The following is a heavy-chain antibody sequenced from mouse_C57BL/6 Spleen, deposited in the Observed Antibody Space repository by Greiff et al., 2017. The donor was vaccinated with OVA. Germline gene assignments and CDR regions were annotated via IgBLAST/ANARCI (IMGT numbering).Heavy chain of an antibody. V-gene: IGHV1-55*01. D-gene: IGHD2-4*01. CDR2: IYPGSGST. Sequence: QVQLQQPGAELVKPGASVKMSCKASGYTFTSYWITWVKQRPGQGLEWIGDIYPGSGSTNYNEKFKGKATLTVDTSSSTAYMQLSSLTSEDSAVYYCARYYPYDYDGDYYAMDYWGQGTSVTVSS. CDR3: ARYYPYDYDGDYYAMDY. CDR1: GYTFTSYW. J-gene: IGHJ4*01.